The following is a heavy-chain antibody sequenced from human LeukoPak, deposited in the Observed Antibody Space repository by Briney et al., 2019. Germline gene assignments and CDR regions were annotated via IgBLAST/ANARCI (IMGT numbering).Heavy chain of an antibody. Sequence: KPSETLPLTCTVSGGSISSYYWSWIRQPPGKGLEWIGYIYYSGSTNYNPSLKSRVTISVDTSKNQFSLKLSSVTAADTAVYYCARVGIAAVFDYWGQGTLVTVSS. J-gene: IGHJ4*02. CDR3: ARVGIAAVFDY. CDR2: IYYSGST. D-gene: IGHD6-13*01. V-gene: IGHV4-59*01. CDR1: GGSISSYY.